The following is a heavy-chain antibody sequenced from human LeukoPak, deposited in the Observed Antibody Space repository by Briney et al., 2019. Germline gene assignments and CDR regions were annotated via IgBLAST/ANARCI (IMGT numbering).Heavy chain of an antibody. CDR2: ISYDGSNK. CDR3: AKGIGYSSSWYDYYYGMDV. Sequence: PGGSLRLSCAASGFTFSSYGMHWVRQAPGKGLEWVAVISYDGSNKYYADSVKGRFTISRDNSKNTLYLQMNSLRAEDTAVYYCAKGIGYSSSWYDYYYGMDVWGQGTTVTVSS. CDR1: GFTFSSYG. D-gene: IGHD6-13*01. J-gene: IGHJ6*02. V-gene: IGHV3-30*18.